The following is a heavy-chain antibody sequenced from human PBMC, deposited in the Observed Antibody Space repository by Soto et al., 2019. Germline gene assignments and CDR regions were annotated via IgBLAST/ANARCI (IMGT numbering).Heavy chain of an antibody. V-gene: IGHV3-23*01. D-gene: IGHD6-19*01. Sequence: HPGGSLRLSCAASGFIFSSYAMTWVRQAPGKGLDWVSGISGSGDSKYYADSVKGRFTISRDHSKNTLYLQMNSLRAEDTAVYYCAKYSSGPIPYYSMDVWGTGTTVTVSS. CDR3: AKYSSGPIPYYSMDV. CDR2: ISGSGDSK. CDR1: GFIFSSYA. J-gene: IGHJ6*03.